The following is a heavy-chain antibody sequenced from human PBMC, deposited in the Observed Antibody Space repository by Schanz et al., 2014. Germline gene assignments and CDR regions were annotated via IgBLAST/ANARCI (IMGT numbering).Heavy chain of an antibody. D-gene: IGHD3-16*01. CDR3: ARVKGGFDY. CDR1: GFTFSSYA. V-gene: IGHV3-23*01. Sequence: EVQLLESGGGLVQPGGSLRLSCAASGFTFSSYAMSWVRQAPGMGLEWVSAISGRDGSTYYADSVRGRFTISSDNSKSTLYLQMSSLRAEDTAVYYCARVKGGFDYWGQGTLVTVSS. J-gene: IGHJ4*02. CDR2: ISGRDGST.